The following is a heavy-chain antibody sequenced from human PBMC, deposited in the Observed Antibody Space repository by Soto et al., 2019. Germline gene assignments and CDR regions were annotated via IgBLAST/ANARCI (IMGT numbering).Heavy chain of an antibody. V-gene: IGHV4-34*02. CDR1: GGSFSGYY. CDR3: ARAYDYGDPRDALDT. D-gene: IGHD4-17*01. CDR2: IKHSGGT. Sequence: QVQLQQWGAGLLKPSETLSLTCAVYGGSFSGYYWTWVRQPPGKGLEWIGKIKHSGGTHYNRSLKFRVSIAVDTSKNQVSLRLTSVTAANTALYYCARAYDYGDPRDALDTWGQGTMVTVSS. J-gene: IGHJ3*02.